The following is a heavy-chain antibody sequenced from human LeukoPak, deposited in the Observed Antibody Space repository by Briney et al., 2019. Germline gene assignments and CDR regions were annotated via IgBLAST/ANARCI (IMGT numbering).Heavy chain of an antibody. CDR2: INTDGSST. J-gene: IGHJ5*01. Sequence: PGGSLRLSCAASGFTFSSYWMHWVRQATGKGLVCVSRINTDGSSTSYADSVKGRFTISRDNAKNTLYLQMNSLRAEDTAVYYCTREGYYGSAALYSWGHGTLVTVSS. D-gene: IGHD3-10*01. V-gene: IGHV3-74*01. CDR1: GFTFSSYW. CDR3: TREGYYGSAALYS.